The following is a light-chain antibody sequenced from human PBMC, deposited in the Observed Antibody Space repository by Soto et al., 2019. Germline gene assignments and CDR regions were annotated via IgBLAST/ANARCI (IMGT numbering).Light chain of an antibody. CDR1: SSNIGSKT. CDR2: SNN. J-gene: IGLJ3*02. V-gene: IGLV1-44*01. CDR3: AAWDDSLNGWV. Sequence: QSVLTQPPSASGTPGQRVTMSCSGSSSNIGSKTVNWYQHLPGTAPKLVIYSNNQRPSGVPGRFSGSKSGTSASLAINGLQSEDGAEYYCAAWDDSLNGWVFGGGTKVTVL.